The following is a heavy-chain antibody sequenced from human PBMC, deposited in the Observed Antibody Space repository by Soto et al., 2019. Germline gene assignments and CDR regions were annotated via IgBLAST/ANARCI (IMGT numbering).Heavy chain of an antibody. V-gene: IGHV1-3*01. D-gene: IGHD3-3*01. J-gene: IGHJ3*02. CDR3: ARVPYDFWSGYYAAFDI. CDR1: GYTFTSYA. Sequence: GASVKVSCKASGYTFTSYAMHWVRQAPGQRLEWMGWINAGNGNTKYSQKFQGRVTITRDTSASTAYMELSSLRSEDTAVYYCARVPYDFWSGYYAAFDIWGQGTMVTVSS. CDR2: INAGNGNT.